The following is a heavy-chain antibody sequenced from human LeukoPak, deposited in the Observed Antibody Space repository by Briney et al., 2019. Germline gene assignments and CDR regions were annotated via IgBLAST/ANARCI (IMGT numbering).Heavy chain of an antibody. CDR1: GGSISSSNW. D-gene: IGHD3-9*01. V-gene: IGHV4-4*02. J-gene: IGHJ6*02. CDR2: IYHSGST. CDR3: ARDLVLTGYTKLHGMDV. Sequence: SGTLSLTCAVSGGSISSSNWWSWVRQPPGKGLEWIGEIYHSGSTNYNPSLKSRVTISVDKSKNQFSLKLSSVTAADTAVYYCARDLVLTGYTKLHGMDVWGQGTTVTVSS.